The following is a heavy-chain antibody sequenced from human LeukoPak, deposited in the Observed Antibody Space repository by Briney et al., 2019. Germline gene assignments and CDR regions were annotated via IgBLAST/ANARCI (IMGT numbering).Heavy chain of an antibody. CDR1: GFTVSSNY. J-gene: IGHJ4*02. D-gene: IGHD1-1*01. Sequence: GGSLRLSCAASGFTVSSNYMSWVRQAPGKGLEWVSVIYSGGSTYYADSVKGRFTISRDNAKKSLYLQMNSLRAEDTAVYYCARDSPGYLAYDSWGQGTLVTVSS. V-gene: IGHV3-66*01. CDR3: ARDSPGYLAYDS. CDR2: IYSGGST.